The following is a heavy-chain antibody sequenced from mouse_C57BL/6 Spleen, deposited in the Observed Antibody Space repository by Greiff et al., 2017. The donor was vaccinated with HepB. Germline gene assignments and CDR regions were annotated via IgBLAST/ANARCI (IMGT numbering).Heavy chain of an antibody. J-gene: IGHJ3*01. V-gene: IGHV2-2*01. Sequence: VQLQESGPGLVQPSQSLSITCTVSGFSLTSYGVHWVRQSPGKGLEWLGVIWSGGSTDYNAAFISRLSISKDNSKSQVFFKMNSLQADDTAIYYCARNQLYYGNYEGFAYWGQGTLVTVSA. CDR2: IWSGGST. CDR3: ARNQLYYGNYEGFAY. D-gene: IGHD2-1*01. CDR1: GFSLTSYG.